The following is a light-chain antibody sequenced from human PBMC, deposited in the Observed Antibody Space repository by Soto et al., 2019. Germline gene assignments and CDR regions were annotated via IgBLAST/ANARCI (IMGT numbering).Light chain of an antibody. Sequence: QFSFSQPGSLSGSSPHSSTTSCTAHGNAVGSYNSVSWYQQRPGRAPQLVIYQVTNRPSVISSRFSGSKSGNTASLTISGLQAEDEGDYYSCAYVGGIISPYLFGPGTRSPS. V-gene: IGLV2-23*02. CDR1: GNAVGSYNS. CDR3: CAYVGGIISPYL. CDR2: QVT. J-gene: IGLJ1*01.